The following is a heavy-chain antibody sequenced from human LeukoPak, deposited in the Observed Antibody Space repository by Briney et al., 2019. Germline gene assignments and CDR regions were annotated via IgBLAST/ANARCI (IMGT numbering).Heavy chain of an antibody. D-gene: IGHD3-10*02. J-gene: IGHJ4*02. CDR2: IYYSGST. CDR1: GGSISSYY. V-gene: IGHV4-59*01. CDR3: ARGRLSSGRYYFDY. Sequence: PSETLSLTCTVSGGSISSYYWSWIRQPPGKGLEWIGYIYYSGSTNYNPSLKSRVTISVDTSKNQFSLKLSSVTAADTAVYYCARGRLSSGRYYFDYWGQGTLVTVSS.